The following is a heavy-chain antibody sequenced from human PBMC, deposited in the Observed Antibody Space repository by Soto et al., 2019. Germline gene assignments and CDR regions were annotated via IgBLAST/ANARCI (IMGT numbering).Heavy chain of an antibody. CDR1: GFTLSRYG. J-gene: IGHJ6*02. Sequence: QVQLVESGGGVVQPGRSLRLSCAASGFTLSRYGMHWVRQAPGKGLEWVAVISFEGNTQYYADSVKGRFTISRDNSKDTLSLQILSLRPEDTAVYYCARGAAHQLLSRDYFYGMDVWGQGTTVSVSS. CDR3: ARGAAHQLLSRDYFYGMDV. CDR2: ISFEGNTQ. V-gene: IGHV3-30*05. D-gene: IGHD1-1*01.